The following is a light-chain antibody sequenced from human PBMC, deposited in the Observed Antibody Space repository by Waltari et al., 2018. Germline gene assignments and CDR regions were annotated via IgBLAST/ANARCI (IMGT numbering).Light chain of an antibody. CDR3: QAWDSSSDSYV. J-gene: IGLJ1*01. V-gene: IGLV3-1*01. Sequence: SYELTQPPSVSVSAGQTASITCSGDKLGHKFVCWFQQRPGQSPVLVIYQDKKRPSGIPERFSGSNSGNIATLTISGTQPLDEADYYCQAWDSSSDSYVFGSGTKVTV. CDR2: QDK. CDR1: KLGHKF.